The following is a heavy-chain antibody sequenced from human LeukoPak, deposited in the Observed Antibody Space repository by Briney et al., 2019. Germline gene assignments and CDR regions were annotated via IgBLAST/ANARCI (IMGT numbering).Heavy chain of an antibody. CDR2: ISYHGSSK. V-gene: IGHV3-30*18. Sequence: GGSLRLSCAASGFTFGTYWMHWVRQAPGKGLEWVAVISYHGSSKYYADSVKGRFTISRDNSENTLYLQMDSLRAEDTAVYYCAKKGEMGVVPAALDYWGQGTLVTVSS. J-gene: IGHJ4*02. CDR1: GFTFGTYW. D-gene: IGHD2-2*01. CDR3: AKKGEMGVVPAALDY.